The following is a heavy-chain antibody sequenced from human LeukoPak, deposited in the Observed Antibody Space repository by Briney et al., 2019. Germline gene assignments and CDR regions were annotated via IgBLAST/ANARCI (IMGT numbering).Heavy chain of an antibody. Sequence: GGSPRLSCAASGISFNTYGMNWVRQAPGKGLEWVSSISSSSAHIFYADSVKGRFSISRDNAKNSLYLQMNSLRAEDTAVYYCARQLSGWYDADPYWGQGTLVTVSS. V-gene: IGHV3-21*04. J-gene: IGHJ4*02. D-gene: IGHD6-19*01. CDR3: ARQLSGWYDADPY. CDR2: ISSSSAHI. CDR1: GISFNTYG.